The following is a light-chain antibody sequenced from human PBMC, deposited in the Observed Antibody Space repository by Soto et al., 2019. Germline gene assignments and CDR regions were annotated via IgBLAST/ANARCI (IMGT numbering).Light chain of an antibody. CDR2: KAS. Sequence: DIQMTQSPSTLSASVGDRVTITCRASQSISSWLAWYQQKPRKAPKLLIYKASSLESGVPSRFSGSGSGTEFTLTISSLQPDDFATYYCQQYNGDPWTFGQGTKVESK. CDR3: QQYNGDPWT. V-gene: IGKV1-5*03. CDR1: QSISSW. J-gene: IGKJ1*01.